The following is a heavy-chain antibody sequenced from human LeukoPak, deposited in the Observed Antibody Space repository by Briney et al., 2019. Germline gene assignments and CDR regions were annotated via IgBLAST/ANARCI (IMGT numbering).Heavy chain of an antibody. V-gene: IGHV1-2*02. CDR1: GYTFTGYY. D-gene: IGHD2-15*01. CDR2: INPNSGGT. J-gene: IGHJ6*02. CDR3: ARWGLVVVPGMDV. Sequence: ASVRVSCKASGYTFTGYYMHWVRQAPGQGLEWMGWINPNSGGTNYAQKFQGRVTMTRDTSISTAYMELSRLRSDDTAVYYCARWGLVVVPGMDVWGQGTTVTVSS.